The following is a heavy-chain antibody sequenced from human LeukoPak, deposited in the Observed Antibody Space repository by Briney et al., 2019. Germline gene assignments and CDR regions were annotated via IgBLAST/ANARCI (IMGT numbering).Heavy chain of an antibody. V-gene: IGHV3-23*01. CDR2: ISGSGGGT. D-gene: IGHD6-19*01. Sequence: PGGSLRLSCAASGFTFSSYAMSWVRQAPGKGLEWVSAISGSGGGTYYADSVKGRFTISRDNSKNTLYLQMNSLRAEDTALYYCAKGSSPVAGTIDYWGQGTLVTVSS. CDR1: GFTFSSYA. J-gene: IGHJ4*02. CDR3: AKGSSPVAGTIDY.